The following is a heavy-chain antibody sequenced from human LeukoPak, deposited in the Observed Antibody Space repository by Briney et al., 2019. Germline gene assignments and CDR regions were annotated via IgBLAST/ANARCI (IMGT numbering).Heavy chain of an antibody. CDR1: GFTFSRYW. V-gene: IGHV3-74*03. D-gene: IGHD3-10*01. CDR2: INSDGIST. CDR3: VRDNYGVDY. Sequence: GGSLRLSCAASGFTFSRYWMQWVRQAPGQGLVWLSHINSDGISTTYADSVRGRFTTSRDNAKNTLYLQMNSLRAEDTAVYYCVRDNYGVDYWGQGTLVTVSS. J-gene: IGHJ4*02.